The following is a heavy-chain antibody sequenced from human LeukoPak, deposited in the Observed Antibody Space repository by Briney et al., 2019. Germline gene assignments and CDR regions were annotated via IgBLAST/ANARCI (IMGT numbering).Heavy chain of an antibody. D-gene: IGHD6-13*01. Sequence: SETLSLTCTVSGGSISSYYWSWIRQPAGKGLEWIGRIYISGSTNYNPSLKSRVTMSVDTSKNQFFLKLSSVTAADTAMYYCARWQQLALSFDYWGQGTLVTVSS. CDR2: IYISGST. J-gene: IGHJ4*02. CDR1: GGSISSYY. CDR3: ARWQQLALSFDY. V-gene: IGHV4-4*07.